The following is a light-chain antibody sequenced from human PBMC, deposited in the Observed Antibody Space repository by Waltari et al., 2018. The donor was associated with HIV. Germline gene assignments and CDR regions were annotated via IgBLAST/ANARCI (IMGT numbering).Light chain of an antibody. Sequence: CSGDNLGERDVSWYQQRPGQSPVLVIYQDNKRPSGIPERFSGSNSGNTATLTIGGAQAMDEADFYCQAWDTGSTVVFGGGTKLTVL. J-gene: IGLJ2*01. CDR2: QDN. CDR1: NLGERD. V-gene: IGLV3-1*01. CDR3: QAWDTGSTVV.